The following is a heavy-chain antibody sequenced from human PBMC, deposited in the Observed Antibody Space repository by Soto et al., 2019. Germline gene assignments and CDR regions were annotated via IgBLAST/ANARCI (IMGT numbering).Heavy chain of an antibody. Sequence: GGSLRLSCAASGFTFCSYGMHWVRQAPGKGLVWVSRINSDGSSTSYADSVKGRFTISRDNAKNTLYLQMNSLRAEDTAVYYCARQHHQWYNWSDEYYFDYWGQGTLVTVSS. D-gene: IGHD1-1*01. CDR3: ARQHHQWYNWSDEYYFDY. J-gene: IGHJ4*02. CDR1: GFTFCSYG. CDR2: INSDGSST. V-gene: IGHV3-74*01.